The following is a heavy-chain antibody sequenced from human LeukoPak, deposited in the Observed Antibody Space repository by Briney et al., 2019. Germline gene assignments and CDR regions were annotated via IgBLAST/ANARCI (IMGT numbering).Heavy chain of an antibody. D-gene: IGHD4-23*01. CDR3: ASDSLRGKRTFDY. V-gene: IGHV3-21*01. CDR2: ISSSSSYI. CDR1: GFTFSSYS. J-gene: IGHJ4*02. Sequence: GGSLRLSCAASGFTFSSYSMNWVRQAPGKGLEWVSSISSSSSYIYYADSVKGRFTISRDNAKNTLYLQMNSLRAEHTAVYYCASDSLRGKRTFDYWGQGTLVTVSS.